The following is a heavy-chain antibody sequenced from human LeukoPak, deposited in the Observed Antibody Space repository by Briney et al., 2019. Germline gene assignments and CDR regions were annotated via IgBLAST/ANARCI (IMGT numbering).Heavy chain of an antibody. CDR2: INPNSGGT. D-gene: IGHD3-22*01. CDR1: GFTFSDYY. J-gene: IGHJ3*02. V-gene: IGHV1-2*02. CDR3: ARVRYDRSGGPFDI. Sequence: ASVKVSCKASGFTFSDYYIHWIRQAPGQGLEWVGWINPNSGGTNYGQNFRGRVTMTRDTSISTAFMDLTRLRSDDTAVYYCARVRYDRSGGPFDIWGQGTMVTVSS.